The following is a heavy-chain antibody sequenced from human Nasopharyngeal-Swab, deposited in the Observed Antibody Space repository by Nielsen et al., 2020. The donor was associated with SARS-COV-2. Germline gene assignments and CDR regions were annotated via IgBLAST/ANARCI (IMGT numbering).Heavy chain of an antibody. CDR1: GFTFSDSY. V-gene: IGHV3-11*04. D-gene: IGHD6-19*01. J-gene: IGHJ4*02. Sequence: SLITSCPGSGFTFSDSYMSWIRQAPGKGLEWVAYISSSGRHIYYADSVKGRFTISRDNAKNSLFLHMDSLSVEDTALYYCAGGNQWLSFDLWGQGTLVTVSS. CDR3: AGGNQWLSFDL. CDR2: ISSSGRHI.